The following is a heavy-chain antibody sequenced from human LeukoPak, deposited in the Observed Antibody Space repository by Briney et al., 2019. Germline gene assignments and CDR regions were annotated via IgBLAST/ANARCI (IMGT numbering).Heavy chain of an antibody. D-gene: IGHD3-22*01. Sequence: ATVKVSCKASGGTFSSYAISWVRQAPGQGLEWMGGIIPIFGTANYAQKFQGRVTITADKSTSTAYMDLSSLRSEDTAVYYCAKLDYDTDLYAFDIWGQGTMVTVSS. V-gene: IGHV1-69*06. CDR2: IIPIFGTA. CDR1: GGTFSSYA. J-gene: IGHJ3*02. CDR3: AKLDYDTDLYAFDI.